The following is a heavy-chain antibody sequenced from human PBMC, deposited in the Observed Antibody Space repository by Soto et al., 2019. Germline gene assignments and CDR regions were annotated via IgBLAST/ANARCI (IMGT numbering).Heavy chain of an antibody. CDR3: ARYKRGYCISTSCYGGNWFDP. J-gene: IGHJ5*02. Sequence: SETLSLTCAVSGGSISSSNWWSWVRQPPGKGLEWIGEIYHSGSTNYNPSLKSRVTISVDKSKNQFSLKLSSVTAADTAVYYCARYKRGYCISTSCYGGNWFDPWGQGTLVTVS. D-gene: IGHD2-2*01. V-gene: IGHV4-4*02. CDR2: IYHSGST. CDR1: GGSISSSNW.